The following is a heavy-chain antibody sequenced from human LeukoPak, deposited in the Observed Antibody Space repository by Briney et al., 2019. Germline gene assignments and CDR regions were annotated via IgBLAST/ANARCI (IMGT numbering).Heavy chain of an antibody. J-gene: IGHJ6*02. CDR3: AREAGSTPDYYYGMDV. Sequence: GASVKVSCKASGYTFTSYGISWLRPAPGQGLEWMGWINAYNGNTNYAQKLQGRVTMTTDTSTSTAYMELRSLRSDDTAVYYCAREAGSTPDYYYGMDVWGQGTTVTVSS. V-gene: IGHV1-18*01. CDR1: GYTFTSYG. CDR2: INAYNGNT. D-gene: IGHD4-23*01.